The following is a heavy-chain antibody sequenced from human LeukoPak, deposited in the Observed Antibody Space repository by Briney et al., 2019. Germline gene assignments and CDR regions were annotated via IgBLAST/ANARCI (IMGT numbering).Heavy chain of an antibody. CDR1: GYTFTSYY. CDR3: ARGRYYYDSSGPLQDFDY. D-gene: IGHD3-22*01. J-gene: IGHJ4*02. CDR2: INPSGGST. V-gene: IGHV1-46*01. Sequence: ASVKVSCKASGYTFTSYYMHWVRQAPGQGLEWMGIINPSGGSTSYAQKFQGRVTVTRDTSTSTVYMELSSLRSEDTAVYYCARGRYYYDSSGPLQDFDYWGQGTLVTVSS.